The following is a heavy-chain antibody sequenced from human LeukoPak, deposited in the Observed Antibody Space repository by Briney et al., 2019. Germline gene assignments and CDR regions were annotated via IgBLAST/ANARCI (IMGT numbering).Heavy chain of an antibody. V-gene: IGHV4-59*01. CDR1: GGSISSYY. Sequence: KPSETLSLTCTVSGGSISSYYWSWIRQPPGKGLEWIGYIYYSGSTNYNPSLKSRVTVSVDMSKNQFSLKLSSVTAADTAVYYCARYVWGSYPTFEDYWGQGTLVTVSS. D-gene: IGHD3-16*02. CDR2: IYYSGST. J-gene: IGHJ4*02. CDR3: ARYVWGSYPTFEDY.